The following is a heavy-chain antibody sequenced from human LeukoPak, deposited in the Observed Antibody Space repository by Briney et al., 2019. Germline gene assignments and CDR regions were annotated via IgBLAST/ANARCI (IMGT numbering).Heavy chain of an antibody. D-gene: IGHD3-10*01. V-gene: IGHV4-59*01. CDR3: ARIIRPDGRESFGY. CDR1: GGSISSYY. CDR2: IYYSGST. J-gene: IGHJ4*02. Sequence: SETLSLTCTVSGGSISSYYWSWIRQPPGKGLEWIGYIYYSGSTNYNPSLKSRVTISVDTSKNQFSLKLSSVTAADTAVYYCARIIRPDGRESFGYWGQGTLVTVSS.